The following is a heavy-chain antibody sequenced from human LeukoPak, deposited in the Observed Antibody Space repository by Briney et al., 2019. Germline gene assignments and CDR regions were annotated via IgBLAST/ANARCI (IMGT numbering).Heavy chain of an antibody. CDR3: ARDRYIAAAVYYYYMDV. V-gene: IGHV1-18*01. CDR2: INAYNGNT. J-gene: IGHJ6*03. CDR1: GYTFTSYI. Sequence: WASVKVSCKASGYTFTSYIISWVRQAPGQGLEWMGRINAYNGNTDYAQRVQGRVTMTTDTSTSTAYMEVRSLRSDDTAVYYCARDRYIAAAVYYYYMDVWGKGTPVTVSS. D-gene: IGHD6-13*01.